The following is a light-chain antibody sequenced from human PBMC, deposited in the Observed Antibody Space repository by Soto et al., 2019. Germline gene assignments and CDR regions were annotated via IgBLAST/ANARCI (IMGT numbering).Light chain of an antibody. CDR2: GAS. Sequence: EIVLTQSPGTLSLSPGERATLSCRASQSVSSSYLAWYKQKPGQAPRLLIYGASSRATGIPNRFRGSGSGTDFTLTISTLEPEDFGLYYCQQYGSSPPWTVGQGTKVDIK. J-gene: IGKJ1*01. V-gene: IGKV3-20*01. CDR1: QSVSSSY. CDR3: QQYGSSPPWT.